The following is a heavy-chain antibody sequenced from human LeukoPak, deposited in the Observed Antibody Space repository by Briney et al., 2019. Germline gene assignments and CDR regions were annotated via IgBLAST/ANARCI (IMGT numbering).Heavy chain of an antibody. V-gene: IGHV3-30*18. Sequence: GRSLRLSCAASGFTFSSYGIYWVRQAPGKGLEWVGVISYDGSNKFYADSVKGRFTISRDNSKNTLYLQMSSLRAEDTAVYYCAKGGTTVTTYDFWWFDPWGQGTLVTVSS. D-gene: IGHD4-17*01. CDR2: ISYDGSNK. CDR1: GFTFSSYG. J-gene: IGHJ5*02. CDR3: AKGGTTVTTYDFWWFDP.